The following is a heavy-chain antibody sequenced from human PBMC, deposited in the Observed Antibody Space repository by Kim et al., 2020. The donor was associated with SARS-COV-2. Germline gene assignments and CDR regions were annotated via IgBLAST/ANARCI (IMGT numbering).Heavy chain of an antibody. D-gene: IGHD2-2*01. CDR3: AKVCSRRVPAAKGGIDY. J-gene: IGHJ4*02. Sequence: VKGRFTTSRDTSKNTRYLKMNILRAEDTAVYYCAKVCSRRVPAAKGGIDYWGQGTLVTVSS. V-gene: IGHV3-30*02.